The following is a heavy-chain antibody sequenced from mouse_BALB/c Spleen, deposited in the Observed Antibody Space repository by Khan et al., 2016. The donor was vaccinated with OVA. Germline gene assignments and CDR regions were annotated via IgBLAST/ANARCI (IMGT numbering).Heavy chain of an antibody. CDR1: GYSFTGYF. V-gene: IGHV1-20*02. Sequence: VQLKQSGPELVKPGASVKISCKASGYSFTGYFMNWVMQSHGKSLEWIGRINPHIGETLYNQKFKGKATLTVDESSSTAHMELRSLASEDSAVYYCARKNGSDFDYWGQGTTVTVSS. J-gene: IGHJ2*01. CDR3: ARKNGSDFDY. D-gene: IGHD1-1*01. CDR2: INPHIGET.